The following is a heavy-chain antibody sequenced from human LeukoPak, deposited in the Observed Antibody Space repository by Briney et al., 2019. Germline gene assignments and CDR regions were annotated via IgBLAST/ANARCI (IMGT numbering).Heavy chain of an antibody. CDR2: IKQDGSEK. D-gene: IGHD4-11*01. CDR1: GFTFISYW. V-gene: IGHV3-7*01. Sequence: QPGGSLRLSCAASGFTFISYWMSWVRQAPGKGLEWVANIKQDGSEKYYVDSVKGRFTISRDNAKNSLYLQMNSLRAEDTAVYYCARDSVTTYFDYWGQGTLVTVSS. J-gene: IGHJ4*02. CDR3: ARDSVTTYFDY.